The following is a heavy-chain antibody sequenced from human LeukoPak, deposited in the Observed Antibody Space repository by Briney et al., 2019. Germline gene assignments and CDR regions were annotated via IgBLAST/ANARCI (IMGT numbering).Heavy chain of an antibody. V-gene: IGHV3-7*01. J-gene: IGHJ4*02. CDR1: GFNFDDSW. CDR2: IKNDGTEK. D-gene: IGHD6-19*01. CDR3: VRISTAVAGADY. Sequence: GGSLRLSRAASGFNFDDSWMTWVRQAPGKGLEWVANIKNDGTEKYYADFVKGRFTISRDNVESFLFLQMDSLRADDTAVYYCVRISTAVAGADYWGQGTLLTVSS.